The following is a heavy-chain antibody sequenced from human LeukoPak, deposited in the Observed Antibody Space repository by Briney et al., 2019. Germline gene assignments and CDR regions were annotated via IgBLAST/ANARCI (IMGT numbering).Heavy chain of an antibody. CDR2: ISSSSSYI. Sequence: GGSLRLSCAASGFTFSSYSMNWVRQAPGKGLEWVSSISSSSSYIYYADSVKGRFTISRDNAKNSLYLQMNSLRAEDTAVYYCAREKPIVGATTRWFDPWGQGTLVTVLS. J-gene: IGHJ5*02. CDR1: GFTFSSYS. V-gene: IGHV3-21*01. CDR3: AREKPIVGATTRWFDP. D-gene: IGHD1-26*01.